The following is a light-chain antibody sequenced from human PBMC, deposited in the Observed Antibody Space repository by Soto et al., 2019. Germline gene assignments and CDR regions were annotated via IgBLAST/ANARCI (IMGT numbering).Light chain of an antibody. CDR1: QDISDN. Sequence: DIQMTQSPSPLSASLGDRVTISCQASQDISDNLNWYQQKPGRAPKLLIYTASNLETGVPSRFSGSGSGTDFTLAISGQQPEDLATYYFQQYADFPHTFGQGTKLEIK. V-gene: IGKV1-33*01. CDR2: TAS. J-gene: IGKJ2*01. CDR3: QQYADFPHT.